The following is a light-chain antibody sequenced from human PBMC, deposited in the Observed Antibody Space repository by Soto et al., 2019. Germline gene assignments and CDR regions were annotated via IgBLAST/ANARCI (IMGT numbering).Light chain of an antibody. CDR2: GAS. V-gene: IGKV3D-20*02. J-gene: IGKJ5*01. CDR3: QQRSNWPP. Sequence: EIVLTQSPGNLSLSPGERATLSCRASQSVSSSYLAWYQQRPGQAPRLLIYGASNRATGIPDRFSGSGSGTDFTLTISSLEPEDFAVYYCQQRSNWPPFGQGTRLEIK. CDR1: QSVSSSY.